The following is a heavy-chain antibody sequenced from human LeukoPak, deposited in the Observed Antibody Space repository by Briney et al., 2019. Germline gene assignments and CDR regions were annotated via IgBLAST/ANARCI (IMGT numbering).Heavy chain of an antibody. V-gene: IGHV3-9*01. Sequence: PGGSLRLSCAASGFNFYDYAMHWVRQAPGKGLEWVPGISWNSATIAYADSVRGRFTISRDSAENSLYLQMNSLRPEDTALYYCAKVGGGSSSGKVYYYMDVWGKGTTVTVSS. CDR3: AKVGGGSSSGKVYYYMDV. D-gene: IGHD2-15*01. J-gene: IGHJ6*03. CDR1: GFNFYDYA. CDR2: ISWNSATI.